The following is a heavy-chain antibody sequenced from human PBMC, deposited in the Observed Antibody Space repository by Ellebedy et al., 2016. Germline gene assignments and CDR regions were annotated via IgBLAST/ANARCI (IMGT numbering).Heavy chain of an antibody. Sequence: ASVKVSCKASGYTFPSYYVHWVRQAPGQGLEWMGIINPSDDRTTYAQALQGRVTVTRDTSTNTVYMELSSLKSDDTAMYYCARGGGPGIAVAGTIPTSQWFDPWGQGTQVTVSS. V-gene: IGHV1-46*04. J-gene: IGHJ5*02. CDR3: ARGGGPGIAVAGTIPTSQWFDP. CDR1: GYTFPSYY. D-gene: IGHD6-19*01. CDR2: INPSDDRT.